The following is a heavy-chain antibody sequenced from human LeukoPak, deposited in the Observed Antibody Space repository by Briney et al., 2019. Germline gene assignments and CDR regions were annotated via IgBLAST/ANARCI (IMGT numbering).Heavy chain of an antibody. CDR2: IYYSGST. Sequence: SETLSLTRTVSGGSISSSSYYWGWIRQPPGKGLEWIGSIYYSGSTYYNPSLKSRVTISVDTSKNQFSLKLSSVTAADTAVYYCAAGAPNYDFWSGYSYYWYFDLWGRGTLVTVSS. V-gene: IGHV4-39*01. CDR1: GGSISSSSYY. D-gene: IGHD3-3*01. CDR3: AAGAPNYDFWSGYSYYWYFDL. J-gene: IGHJ2*01.